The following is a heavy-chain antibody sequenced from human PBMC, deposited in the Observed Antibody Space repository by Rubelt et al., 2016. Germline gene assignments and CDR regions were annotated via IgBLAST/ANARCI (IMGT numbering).Heavy chain of an antibody. CDR3: AHRLPYSSSWSFGTFDI. V-gene: IGHV2-5*02. D-gene: IGHD2-2*01. J-gene: IGHJ3*02. CDR2: IYWDDDK. CDR1: GFSLTTSGVG. Sequence: QITLKESGPTLVKPTQTLTLTCTFSGFSLTTSGVGVGWIRQPPGKALEWLALIYWDDDKRYSPSLKSRPTIPKDTSKNQVVRTMTNMDPVDTATYYCAHRLPYSSSWSFGTFDIWGQGTMVTVSS.